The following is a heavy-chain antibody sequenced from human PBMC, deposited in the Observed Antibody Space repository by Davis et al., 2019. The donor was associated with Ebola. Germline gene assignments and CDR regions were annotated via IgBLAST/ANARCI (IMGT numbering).Heavy chain of an antibody. D-gene: IGHD6-13*01. CDR2: INTNTGNP. CDR1: GYTFTRYA. CDR3: ARSSYSWYFSGMDV. V-gene: IGHV7-4-1*02. J-gene: IGHJ6*04. Sequence: AASVKVSCKASGYTFTRYAMNWVRQAPGQGLEWVGWINTNTGNPTYAQGFTGRFVFSLDTSVSTAYLQISSLKAEDTAVYYCARSSYSWYFSGMDVWGKGTTVTVSS.